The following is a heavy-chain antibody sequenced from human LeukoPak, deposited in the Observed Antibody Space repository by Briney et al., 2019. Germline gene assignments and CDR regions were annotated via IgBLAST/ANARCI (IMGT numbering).Heavy chain of an antibody. CDR2: IYTSGST. D-gene: IGHD3-9*01. CDR3: ARARYDILTGYSDDAFDI. CDR1: GGSISSYY. J-gene: IGHJ3*02. V-gene: IGHV4-4*07. Sequence: SETLPLTCTVSGGSISSYYRSWIRQPAGKGLEWIGRIYTSGSTNYNPSLKSRVTMSVDTSKNQFSLKLSSVTAADTAVYYCARARYDILTGYSDDAFDIWGQGTMVTVSS.